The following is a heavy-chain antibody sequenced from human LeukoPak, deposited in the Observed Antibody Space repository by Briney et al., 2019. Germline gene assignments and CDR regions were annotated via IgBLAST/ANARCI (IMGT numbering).Heavy chain of an antibody. Sequence: SETLSLTCTVSGGSISSSSYYWGWIRQPPGKGLEWIGSIYYSGSTYYNPSLKSRVTISVDTSENQFSLKLSSVTAADTAVYYCASPGLDDAFDIWGQGTMVTVSS. J-gene: IGHJ3*02. D-gene: IGHD3-22*01. V-gene: IGHV4-39*01. CDR1: GGSISSSSYY. CDR2: IYYSGST. CDR3: ASPGLDDAFDI.